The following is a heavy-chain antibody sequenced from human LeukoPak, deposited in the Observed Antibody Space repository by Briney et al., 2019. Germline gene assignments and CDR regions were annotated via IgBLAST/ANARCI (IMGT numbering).Heavy chain of an antibody. Sequence: ASVKVSCKVSGYTLTELSMHWVRQAPGKGLEWMGGFDPEDGETIYAQKFQGRVTMTEDTSTDTAYVELSSLRSEDTAVYYCVVEGDFGVATRWFDPWGQGTLVTVSS. D-gene: IGHD3-3*01. V-gene: IGHV1-24*01. CDR2: FDPEDGET. CDR3: VVEGDFGVATRWFDP. J-gene: IGHJ5*02. CDR1: GYTLTELS.